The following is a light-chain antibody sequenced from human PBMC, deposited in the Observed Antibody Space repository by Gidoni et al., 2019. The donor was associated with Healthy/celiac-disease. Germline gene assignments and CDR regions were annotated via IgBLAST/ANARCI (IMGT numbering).Light chain of an antibody. CDR2: DVS. CDR3: SSYTSSSTPV. V-gene: IGLV2-14*01. CDR1: SSDFGGYNY. J-gene: IGLJ2*01. Sequence: QSALTQPASVSGSPGQSITISCTGTSSDFGGYNYVSWYQQHPGKAPKLMIYDVSNRPSGVSNRFSGSKSGNTAALTISGLQAEDEADYYCSSYTSSSTPVFGGGTKLTV.